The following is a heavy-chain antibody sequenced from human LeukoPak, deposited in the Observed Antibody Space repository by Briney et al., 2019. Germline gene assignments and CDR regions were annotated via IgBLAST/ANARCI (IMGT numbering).Heavy chain of an antibody. J-gene: IGHJ3*01. CDR1: GGTFSSYA. CDR3: ARDRRNQWKPPLGV. D-gene: IGHD1-26*01. V-gene: IGHV1-69*04. CDR2: IIPILGIA. Sequence: SVKVSCKASGGTFSSYAISWVRQAPAQGLEWMGRIIPILGIANYAQKFQGRVTITADKSTSTAYMELSSLRSEDTAVYYCARDRRNQWKPPLGVWGQGTMVTVSS.